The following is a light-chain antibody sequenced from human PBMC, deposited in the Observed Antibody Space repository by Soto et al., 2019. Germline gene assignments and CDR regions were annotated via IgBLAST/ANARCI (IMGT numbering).Light chain of an antibody. J-gene: IGKJ1*01. CDR1: QSISSS. V-gene: IGKV1-5*03. CDR2: KAS. CDR3: QQHHTYSRT. Sequence: DIQMTQSPSTLSASVRDRVTITCRARQSISSSLAWYQQKPGKAPMLLIYKASTLQSGVPSRLSGSESGQAFTLTISSLQPDDLATYHCQQHHTYSRTFGKGIQGEVK.